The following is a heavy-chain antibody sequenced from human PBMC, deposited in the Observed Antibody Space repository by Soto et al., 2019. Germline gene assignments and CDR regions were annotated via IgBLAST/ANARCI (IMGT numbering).Heavy chain of an antibody. CDR2: IYPGDSDT. V-gene: IGHV5-51*01. Sequence: HGESLKISCKGAGYSFTSYWIGWVRQMPGKGLEWVGIIYPGDSDTRYSPSFQGQVTISADKYISTAYLQWGSLKASDTAMCYCARLGTFQVLFYGMDVWGQGTTVTGTS. J-gene: IGHJ6*02. CDR3: ARLGTFQVLFYGMDV. CDR1: GYSFTSYW. D-gene: IGHD2-2*01.